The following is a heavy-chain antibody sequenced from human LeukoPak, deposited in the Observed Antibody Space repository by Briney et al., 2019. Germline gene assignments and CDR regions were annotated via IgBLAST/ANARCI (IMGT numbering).Heavy chain of an antibody. CDR2: IYTGDNT. J-gene: IGHJ4*02. CDR3: ASSTSTPGGFDF. V-gene: IGHV3-66*01. CDR1: RISDY. Sequence: GGSLRLSCAASRISDYMIWVRQAPGTGLEWVSVIYTGDNTYYANSVKGRFTISRDNSQRMLYLQMNSLRAEHTSVYYCASSTSTPGGFDFWGQGTLVTVSS. D-gene: IGHD2-2*01.